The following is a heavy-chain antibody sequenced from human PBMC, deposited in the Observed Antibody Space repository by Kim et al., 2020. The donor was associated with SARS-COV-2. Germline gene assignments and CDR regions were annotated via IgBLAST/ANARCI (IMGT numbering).Heavy chain of an antibody. CDR2: INHSGST. D-gene: IGHD1-26*01. CDR3: ARVSGTRGGWFDP. V-gene: IGHV4-34*01. Sequence: SETLSLTCAVYGGSFSGYYWSWIRQPPGKGLEWIGEINHSGSTNYNPSLKSRVTISVDTSKNQFSLKLSSVTAADTAVYYCARVSGTRGGWFDPWGQGTLVTVSS. CDR1: GGSFSGYY. J-gene: IGHJ5*02.